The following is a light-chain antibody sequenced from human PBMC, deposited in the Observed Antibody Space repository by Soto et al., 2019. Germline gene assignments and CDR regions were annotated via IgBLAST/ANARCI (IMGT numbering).Light chain of an antibody. V-gene: IGLV1-51*01. CDR2: GNN. Sequence: QSVLTQPPSVSAAPGQKVTISCSGSSSNIGNNYVSWYQQLPGTAPKLLIYGNNKRPSGIPDRFSGSKSGTSATPGITGLQTGDEADYYCGTWDSSLSAYVFGTGTKVTVL. J-gene: IGLJ1*01. CDR3: GTWDSSLSAYV. CDR1: SSNIGNNY.